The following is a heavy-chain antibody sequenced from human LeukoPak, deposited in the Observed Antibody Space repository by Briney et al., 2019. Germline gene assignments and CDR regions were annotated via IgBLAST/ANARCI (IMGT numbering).Heavy chain of an antibody. CDR2: IEPDGSGE. D-gene: IGHD2-8*01. V-gene: IGHV3-7*03. CDR3: GAGNGIDY. J-gene: IGHJ4*02. Sequence: GGSLRLSCVASGLTSSNYWMYWVRRAPGKGLEGVANIEPDGSGESYADSVKGRFTISKDNAENSLFLQMNSLRPEDTAVYYCGAGNGIDYWGQGALVTVSS. CDR1: GLTSSNYW.